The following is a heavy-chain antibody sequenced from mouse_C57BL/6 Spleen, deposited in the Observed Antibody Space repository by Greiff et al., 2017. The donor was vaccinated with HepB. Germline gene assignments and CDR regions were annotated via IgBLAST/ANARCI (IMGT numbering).Heavy chain of an antibody. D-gene: IGHD1-1*01. CDR3: ARHYYGSSL. CDR1: GYTFTSYW. J-gene: IGHJ2*01. V-gene: IGHV1-59*01. CDR2: IDPSDSYT. Sequence: QVQLQQPGAELVRPGTSVKLSCKASGYTFTSYWMHWVKQRPGQGLEWIGVIDPSDSYTNYNQKFKGKATLTVDTSSSTAYMQLSSLTSEDSAVYYCARHYYGSSLWGQGTTLTVSS.